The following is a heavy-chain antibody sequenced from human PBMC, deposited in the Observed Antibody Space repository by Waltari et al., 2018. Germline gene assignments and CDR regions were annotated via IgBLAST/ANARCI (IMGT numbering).Heavy chain of an antibody. CDR3: ATWTGGSLGAFDN. Sequence: EVQLVESGGGLIQPGGSLRLSCEVSGFTVSNNYIGWVRQAPGKGVGWVSVIYSGGDTYDADAVRGRFTISRDNSKNTLYLQMNSLRVEDTALYYCATWTGGSLGAFDNWGQGTMVTVSS. V-gene: IGHV3-53*01. CDR2: IYSGGDT. J-gene: IGHJ3*02. D-gene: IGHD7-27*01. CDR1: GFTVSNNY.